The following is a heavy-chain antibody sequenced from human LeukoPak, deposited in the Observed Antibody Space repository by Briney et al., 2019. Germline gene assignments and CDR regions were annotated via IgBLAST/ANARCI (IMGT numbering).Heavy chain of an antibody. CDR1: GGSISSSSYY. Sequence: SETLSLTCTVSGGSISSSSYYWGWIRQPPGKGLEWIGRIYYSGSTYYNPSLKSRVTISVDTSKNQFSLKLSSVTAADTAVYYCASELLWFGELSDWFDPWGQGTLVTVSS. J-gene: IGHJ5*02. D-gene: IGHD3-10*01. V-gene: IGHV4-39*01. CDR3: ASELLWFGELSDWFDP. CDR2: IYYSGST.